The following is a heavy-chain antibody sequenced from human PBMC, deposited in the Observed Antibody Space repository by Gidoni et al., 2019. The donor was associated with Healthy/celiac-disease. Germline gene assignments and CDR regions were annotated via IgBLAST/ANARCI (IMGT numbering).Heavy chain of an antibody. CDR1: GFPVSSNY. D-gene: IGHD3-9*01. J-gene: IGHJ4*02. CDR3: ARVGYDILTGYFDY. Sequence: EVQLVESGGGLIQPGGSLRLSCAASGFPVSSNYMSWVRQAPGKGLEWVSVIYSGGSTYYADAGKGRFTISRDNSKNTLYLQMNSLRAEDTAVYYCARVGYDILTGYFDYWGQGTLVTVSS. CDR2: IYSGGST. V-gene: IGHV3-53*01.